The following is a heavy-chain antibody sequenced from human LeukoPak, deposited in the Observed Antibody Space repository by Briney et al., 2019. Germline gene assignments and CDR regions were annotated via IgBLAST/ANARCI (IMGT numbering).Heavy chain of an antibody. V-gene: IGHV4-39*01. CDR2: TSYSGNA. D-gene: IGHD3-10*01. CDR1: GDSFSSSSYY. CDR3: ARHLSNRYSHYYGSGSYYQTGDYSNWFDP. J-gene: IGHJ5*02. Sequence: SETLSLTCTVSGDSFSSSSYYWGWVRQPPGKGLEWIGSTSYSGNAYYNPSLKSRVTISVDTSKNQFSLKLSSVTAADTAVYYCARHLSNRYSHYYGSGSYYQTGDYSNWFDPWGQGTLVTVSS.